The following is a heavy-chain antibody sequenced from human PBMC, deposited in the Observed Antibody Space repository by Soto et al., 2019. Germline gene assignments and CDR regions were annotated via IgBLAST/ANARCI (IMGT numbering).Heavy chain of an antibody. CDR1: GYSFTSYW. D-gene: IGHD6-13*01. V-gene: IGHV5-51*01. J-gene: IGHJ6*02. Sequence: RESLKISGKGSGYSFTSYWIGWGRQMPGKRLEGKGIIYPGDSDTRSSPSFQGQVTISADKSISPAYLQWSSLKASDTAMYYCARPGIAAAGTRRSLYYGMDVWAQGTTVTVSS. CDR3: ARPGIAAAGTRRSLYYGMDV. CDR2: IYPGDSDT.